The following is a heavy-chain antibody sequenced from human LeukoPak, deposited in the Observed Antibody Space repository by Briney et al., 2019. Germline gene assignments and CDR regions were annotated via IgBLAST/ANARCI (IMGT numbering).Heavy chain of an antibody. CDR3: ARRSKSSAIWYYFDY. J-gene: IGHJ4*02. D-gene: IGHD6-25*01. CDR1: GFSFSSYG. Sequence: PGGSLRLSCAASGFSFSSYGINWVRQVPGKGLEWVSGISGSGDITYYADSVKGRFTISRDNSRNTLYLQMNSLRAEDTAVYYCARRSKSSAIWYYFDYWGQGTLVTVSS. CDR2: ISGSGDIT. V-gene: IGHV3-23*01.